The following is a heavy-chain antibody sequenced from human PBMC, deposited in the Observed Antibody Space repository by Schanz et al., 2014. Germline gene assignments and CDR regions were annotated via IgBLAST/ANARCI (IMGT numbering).Heavy chain of an antibody. Sequence: QVQLVQSGSELKKPGASVRVSCKASGYTFTGYYMNWVRQAPGQGLEWMGWINPNSGGTDYAQKFQGRVTMTRATSTSTVNMELTSLRSEDTAVYYCARDPYSASYFPSPPLYGLDVWGQGTTVTVSS. CDR2: INPNSGGT. V-gene: IGHV1-2*02. D-gene: IGHD1-26*01. CDR1: GYTFTGYY. J-gene: IGHJ6*02. CDR3: ARDPYSASYFPSPPLYGLDV.